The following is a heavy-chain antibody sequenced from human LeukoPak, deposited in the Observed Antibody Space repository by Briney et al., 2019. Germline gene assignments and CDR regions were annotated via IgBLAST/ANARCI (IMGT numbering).Heavy chain of an antibody. CDR3: TGVTAYYFDY. Sequence: GGSLRLSCAASGFTFSSYWMSWVRQPPGKGLEWVANIKQDGSEKYYVDSVKGRFTIYRDNAKNSLYLQMNSLRAEDTAVYYCTGVTAYYFDYWGQGTLVTVSS. CDR1: GFTFSSYW. CDR2: IKQDGSEK. J-gene: IGHJ4*02. V-gene: IGHV3-7*01. D-gene: IGHD1-14*01.